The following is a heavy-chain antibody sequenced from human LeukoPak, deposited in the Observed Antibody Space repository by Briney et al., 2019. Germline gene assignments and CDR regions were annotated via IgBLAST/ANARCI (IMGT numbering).Heavy chain of an antibody. Sequence: GSVKVSCKASGHTFIIYAISWVRQASGQGLEWVAWITPYNGQTNYAQKVQGRVTMTADTSTNTVYMEVRSLTLDDAAVYCCAHSNHFTVLPTDQWGQGTLVTVSS. CDR2: ITPYNGQT. CDR3: AHSNHFTVLPTDQ. J-gene: IGHJ4*02. CDR1: GHTFIIYA. V-gene: IGHV1-18*01. D-gene: IGHD3-9*01.